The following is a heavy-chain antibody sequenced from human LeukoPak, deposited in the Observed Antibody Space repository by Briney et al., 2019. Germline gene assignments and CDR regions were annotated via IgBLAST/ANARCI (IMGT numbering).Heavy chain of an antibody. J-gene: IGHJ4*02. CDR2: ISAYNGNT. D-gene: IGHD3-10*01. CDR3: AKDTYYGSGSYPGY. CDR1: GNTFTSYG. Sequence: ASVKVSCKASGNTFTSYGITWVRQAPGQGLEWKGWISAYNGNTNYAQKLQGRVTMTTDTSTSTAYMELRSLRSDDTAVYYCAKDTYYGSGSYPGYWGQGTLVTVSS. V-gene: IGHV1-18*01.